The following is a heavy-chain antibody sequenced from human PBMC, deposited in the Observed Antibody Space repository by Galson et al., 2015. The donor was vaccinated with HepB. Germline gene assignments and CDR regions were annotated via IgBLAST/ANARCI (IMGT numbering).Heavy chain of an antibody. V-gene: IGHV3-15*01. CDR3: TTAYLWFGEALKDDY. CDR1: GFTFSNAW. J-gene: IGHJ4*02. D-gene: IGHD3-10*01. Sequence: SLRLSCAASGFTFSNAWMSWVRQAPGKGLEWVGRIKSKTDGGTTDYAAPVKGRFTISRDDSKNTLYLQMNSLKTEDTAVYYCTTAYLWFGEALKDDYWGQGTLVTVSS. CDR2: IKSKTDGGTT.